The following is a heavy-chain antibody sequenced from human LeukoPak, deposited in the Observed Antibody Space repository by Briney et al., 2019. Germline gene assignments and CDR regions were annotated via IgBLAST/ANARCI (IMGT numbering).Heavy chain of an antibody. Sequence: GGSLRLSCAASGFTFSSYWMSWVRQAPGKGLEWVANIKQDGSEKYYVDSVKSRFTISRDNAKNSLYLQMNSLRAEDTAVYYCARVCTIFGVVIMDYFDYWGQGTLVTVSS. CDR1: GFTFSSYW. CDR3: ARVCTIFGVVIMDYFDY. J-gene: IGHJ4*02. CDR2: IKQDGSEK. D-gene: IGHD3-3*01. V-gene: IGHV3-7*01.